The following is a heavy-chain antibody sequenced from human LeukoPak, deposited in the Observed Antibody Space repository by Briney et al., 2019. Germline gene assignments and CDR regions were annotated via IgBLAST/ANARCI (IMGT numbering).Heavy chain of an antibody. V-gene: IGHV3-11*04. Sequence: GGSLRLSCAASGFTFSNYNMSWIRQAPGKGLEWVSYISSSGSTIYYADSVKGRFTISRDNAKNSLYLQMNSLRAEDTAVYYCARGGYSSGWYYYYMDVWGKGTTVTVSS. CDR2: ISSSGSTI. D-gene: IGHD6-19*01. J-gene: IGHJ6*03. CDR3: ARGGYSSGWYYYYMDV. CDR1: GFTFSNYN.